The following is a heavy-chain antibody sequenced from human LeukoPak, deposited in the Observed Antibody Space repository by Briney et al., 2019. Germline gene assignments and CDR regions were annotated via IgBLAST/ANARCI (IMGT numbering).Heavy chain of an antibody. CDR2: IYYSGST. CDR1: GGSISSSSYY. J-gene: IGHJ4*02. V-gene: IGHV4-39*01. CDR3: ATYETTVTATEYYFDY. Sequence: SETLSLTCTVSGGSISSSSYYWGWIRQPPGKGLGWIGSIYYSGSTYYNPSLKSRVTISVDTSKNQFSLKLSSVTAADTAVYYCATYETTVTATEYYFDYWGQGTLVTVSS. D-gene: IGHD4-17*01.